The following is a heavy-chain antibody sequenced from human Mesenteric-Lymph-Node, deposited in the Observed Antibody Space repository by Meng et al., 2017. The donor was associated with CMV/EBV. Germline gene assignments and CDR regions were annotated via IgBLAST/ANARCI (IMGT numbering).Heavy chain of an antibody. CDR1: GYTFTTYY. CDR2: INASGGST. V-gene: IGHV1-46*01. J-gene: IGHJ4*02. Sequence: ASVKVSCKASGYTFTTYYMHWVRQAPGQGLEWMAIINASGGSTSYAQKFQGRVTMTRDTSTTTVYLDLTTLTSEDTAIYYCARDAPGEDKWDWGQGTLVTVSS. CDR3: ARDAPGEDKWD. D-gene: IGHD2-15*01.